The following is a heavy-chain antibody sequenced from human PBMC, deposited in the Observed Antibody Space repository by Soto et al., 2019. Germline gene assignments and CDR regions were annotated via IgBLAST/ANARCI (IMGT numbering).Heavy chain of an antibody. CDR2: MDPINGIT. CDR1: GYTFTSYN. CDR3: ARRALVDV. V-gene: IGHV1-8*01. Sequence: ASVKVSSKASGYTFTSYNINWVRQATGQGLEWMGSMDPINGITDYAQRFQGRLTMTRDTSISTAYMELTSLRSEDTAVYFCARRALVDVWGQGTTVTVSS. J-gene: IGHJ6*02.